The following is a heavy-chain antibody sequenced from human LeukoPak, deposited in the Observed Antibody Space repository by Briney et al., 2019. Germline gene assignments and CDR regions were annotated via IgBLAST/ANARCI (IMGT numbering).Heavy chain of an antibody. V-gene: IGHV3-9*01. J-gene: IGHJ4*02. CDR1: GFTFDDYA. Sequence: PGGSLRLSCAASGFTFDDYAMPWVRQAPGKGLGWVSGISWNSGSIGYADSVKGRFTISRDNAKNSLYLQMNSLRAEDTALYYCAKDEGDSGYDLGYWGQGTLVTVSS. D-gene: IGHD5-12*01. CDR2: ISWNSGSI. CDR3: AKDEGDSGYDLGY.